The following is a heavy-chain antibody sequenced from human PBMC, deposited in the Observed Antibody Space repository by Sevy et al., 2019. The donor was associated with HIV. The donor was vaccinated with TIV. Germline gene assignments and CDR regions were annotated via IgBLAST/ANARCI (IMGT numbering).Heavy chain of an antibody. D-gene: IGHD2-15*01. V-gene: IGHV3-49*04. CDR1: GFIFGDYG. CDR3: TRCSGSQSIFDY. CDR2: FKSKIHGGTT. Sequence: GGSLRLSCTASGFIFGDYGMSWVRQAPGKGLEWIAFFKSKIHGGTTENAASVKGRFTISRDDSKNIVYLQMSNLKTEDTAVYYCTRCSGSQSIFDYWGQETLVTVSS. J-gene: IGHJ4*02.